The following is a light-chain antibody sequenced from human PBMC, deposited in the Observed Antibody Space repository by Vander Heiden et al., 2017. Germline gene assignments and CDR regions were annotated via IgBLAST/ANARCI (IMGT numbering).Light chain of an antibody. J-gene: IGKJ3*01. V-gene: IGKV3-20*01. CDR1: ESVSLSY. CDR2: GEV. Sequence: SELPQSPGPLSLSPGEGASHSRSASESVSLSYVAWYQQQPGQAPRLLSYGEVRRATRIPNRFSCSGAGTDFTLTISRLEPEDFAVYYCQQYGSSPRLTFGPGTRVDIK. CDR3: QQYGSSPRLT.